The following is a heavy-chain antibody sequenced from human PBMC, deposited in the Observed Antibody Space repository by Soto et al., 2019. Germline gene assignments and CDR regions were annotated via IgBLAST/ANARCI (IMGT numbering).Heavy chain of an antibody. V-gene: IGHV1-18*04. CDR2: ISAYNGNT. J-gene: IGHJ4*02. CDR1: GYTFTSYG. Sequence: ASVKVSCKASGYTFTSYGISWVRQAPGQGLEWMGWISAYNGNTNYAQKLQGRVTMTTDASTSTAYMELRSLRSDDTAVYYGATSRLSYPFLDYWGQGTMVTVSS. D-gene: IGHD1-26*01. CDR3: ATSRLSYPFLDY.